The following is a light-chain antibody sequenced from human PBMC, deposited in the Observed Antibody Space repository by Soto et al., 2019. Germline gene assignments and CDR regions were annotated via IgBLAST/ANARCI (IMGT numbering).Light chain of an antibody. CDR3: QQYGSSPGT. Sequence: EIVVTQSAGTLSLSTGERATLSYRASQSVSSSYLAWYQQKPGQAPRLLIYGASSRATGIPDRFSGSGSGTDFTLTISRLEPEDFAVYYCQQYGSSPGTFGQGTKV. CDR1: QSVSSSY. J-gene: IGKJ1*01. CDR2: GAS. V-gene: IGKV3-20*01.